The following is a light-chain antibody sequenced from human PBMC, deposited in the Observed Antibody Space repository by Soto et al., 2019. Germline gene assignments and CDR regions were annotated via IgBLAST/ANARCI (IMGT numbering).Light chain of an antibody. CDR3: QSYDSSLSGWV. Sequence: QAVVTQPPSVSGAPGQRVTISCTGSSSNIGAGYDVHWYQQRPGTAPKLLIYGNSNRPSGVPVRFSGSKSGTSASLAITGLQAEDEADYYGQSYDSSLSGWVFGGGTKLTVL. CDR2: GNS. CDR1: SSNIGAGYD. J-gene: IGLJ3*02. V-gene: IGLV1-40*01.